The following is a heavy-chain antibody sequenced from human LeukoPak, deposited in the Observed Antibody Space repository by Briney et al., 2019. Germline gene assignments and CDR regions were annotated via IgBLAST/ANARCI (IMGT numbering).Heavy chain of an antibody. V-gene: IGHV3-23*01. D-gene: IGHD2-2*01. Sequence: GGSLRLSCAASGFTFSSYGMSWVRQAPGKGPEWVSAISGSGGSTYYADSVKGRFTISRDNSKNTLYLQMNSLRAEDTAVYYCAKDLYCSSTSCPTDDYYYMDVWGKGTTVTVSS. J-gene: IGHJ6*03. CDR1: GFTFSSYG. CDR3: AKDLYCSSTSCPTDDYYYMDV. CDR2: ISGSGGST.